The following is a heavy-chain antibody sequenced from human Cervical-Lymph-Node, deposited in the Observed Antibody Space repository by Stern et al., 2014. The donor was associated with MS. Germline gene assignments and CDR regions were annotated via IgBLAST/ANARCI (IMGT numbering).Heavy chain of an antibody. CDR3: AKSWSGYYVNFFDP. Sequence: EVQLVESGGGLVQPGGSLRLSCAGAGVTFDDYAMHWVRQAPGKGLEGVSRISWNSGRIGYADSVKGRFTISRDNARNSLHLQMNSLRPEDTALYYCAKSWSGYYVNFFDPWGQGTLVTVSS. V-gene: IGHV3-9*01. J-gene: IGHJ5*02. CDR1: GVTFDDYA. CDR2: ISWNSGRI. D-gene: IGHD3-3*01.